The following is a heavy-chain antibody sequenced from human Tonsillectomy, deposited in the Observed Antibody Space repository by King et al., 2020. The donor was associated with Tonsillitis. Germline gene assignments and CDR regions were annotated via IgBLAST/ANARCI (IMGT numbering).Heavy chain of an antibody. CDR3: ARNWGKALLWFGELLDY. CDR2: ISYNGTNK. CDR1: GFTFSNYA. V-gene: IGHV3-30-3*01. D-gene: IGHD3-10*01. J-gene: IGHJ4*02. Sequence: VQLVESGGGVVQPGRSLRLSCAASGFTFSNYALHWVRQAPGKGLEWVAIISYNGTNKYYADSVTGRFTISRDNSKNTLYLQMNSLRAEDTAVYYCARNWGKALLWFGELLDYWGQGTLVTVSS.